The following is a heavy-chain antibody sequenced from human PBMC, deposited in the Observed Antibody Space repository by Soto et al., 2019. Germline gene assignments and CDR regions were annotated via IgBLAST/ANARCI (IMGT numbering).Heavy chain of an antibody. CDR1: GYTFTLYT. V-gene: IGHV1-3*04. D-gene: IGHD5-18*01. J-gene: IGHJ4*02. CDR3: AKLGGGYIFGPYLDY. CDR2: INTGNGNT. Sequence: QVQIVQSGAEVKKPGASVKVSCKTSGYTFTLYTIHWVRQAPGQRLEWMGWINTGNGNTKYSQRFQGRVTMSRDTSASTAYTELSSLTSEDTAVYYCAKLGGGYIFGPYLDYWGQGTLVTVSS.